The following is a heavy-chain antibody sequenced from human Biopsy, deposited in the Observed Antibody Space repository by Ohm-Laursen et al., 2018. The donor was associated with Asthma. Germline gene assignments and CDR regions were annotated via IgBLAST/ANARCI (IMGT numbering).Heavy chain of an antibody. J-gene: IGHJ6*02. D-gene: IGHD6-13*01. Sequence: ASVKVSCRASGGTFSSNSINWVRQAPGLGLEWMGGISPVFGSTNIAQKFQGRVTISADIFTKTAYLEVSSLRSDDTAVYYCASPSSSREILYYYYNMDIWGQGTTVTVSS. CDR2: ISPVFGST. CDR3: ASPSSSREILYYYYNMDI. V-gene: IGHV1-69*06. CDR1: GGTFSSNS.